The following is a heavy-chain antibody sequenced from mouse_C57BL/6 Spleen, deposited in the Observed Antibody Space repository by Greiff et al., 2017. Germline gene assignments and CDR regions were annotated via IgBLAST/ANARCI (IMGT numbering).Heavy chain of an antibody. CDR3: SRDGSNYAMAY. D-gene: IGHD5-1*01. V-gene: IGHV1-81*01. Sequence: VKLMESGAELARPGASVKLSCKASGYTFKSSGMSWVKQRTGQGLEWIGGIYPGSGNTYYNEKFQGKATLTADTSSRTAYLQLRSLTSDASAVYVCSRDGSNYAMAYWGQGTSVTVSS. J-gene: IGHJ4*01. CDR2: IYPGSGNT. CDR1: GYTFKSSG.